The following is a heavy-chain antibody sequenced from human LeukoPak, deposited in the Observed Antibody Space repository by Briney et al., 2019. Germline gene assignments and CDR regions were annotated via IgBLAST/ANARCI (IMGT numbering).Heavy chain of an antibody. V-gene: IGHV3-23*01. CDR2: ISATSGNT. CDR3: AKGTMVRGFDY. J-gene: IGHJ4*02. D-gene: IGHD3-10*01. Sequence: GGSLRLSCEVSGFTFSSYAMNWVGQAPGKGLEWVSSISATSGNTYYADSVKGRFTISRDNSKNTLYLQMNSLRADDTAVYYCAKGTMVRGFDYWGQGTLVTVSS. CDR1: GFTFSSYA.